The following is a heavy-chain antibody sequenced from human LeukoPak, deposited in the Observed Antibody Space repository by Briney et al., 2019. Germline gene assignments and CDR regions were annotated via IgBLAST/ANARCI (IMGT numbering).Heavy chain of an antibody. Sequence: PSETLSLTCTVSGGSISSGGYYWSWIRQPPGKGLEWIGYIYHSGSTYYNPSLKSRVTISVDRSKNQFSLKLSSVTAADTAVYYCARELWDWYFDLWGRGTLVTVSS. CDR1: GGSISSGGYY. CDR2: IYHSGST. V-gene: IGHV4-30-2*01. D-gene: IGHD2-21*01. J-gene: IGHJ2*01. CDR3: ARELWDWYFDL.